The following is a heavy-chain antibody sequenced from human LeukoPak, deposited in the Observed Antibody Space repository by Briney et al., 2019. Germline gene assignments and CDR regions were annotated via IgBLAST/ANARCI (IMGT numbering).Heavy chain of an antibody. CDR1: GITFRSYW. CDR3: ARVSAGIQLWLLDY. Sequence: PEGSLRLSCATSGITFRSYWMHWVRQAPGKGLEWVAFIRYDGSNKYYADSVKGRFTISRDNAKNSLYLQMNSLRAEDTAVYYCARVSAGIQLWLLDYWGQGTLVTVSS. D-gene: IGHD5-18*01. V-gene: IGHV3-30*02. CDR2: IRYDGSNK. J-gene: IGHJ4*02.